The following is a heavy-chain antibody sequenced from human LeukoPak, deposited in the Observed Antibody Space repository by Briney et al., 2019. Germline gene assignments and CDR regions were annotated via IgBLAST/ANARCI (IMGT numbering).Heavy chain of an antibody. CDR3: AKDRSVDGTV. Sequence: RGSLRLSCAASGFTFSDSYMSWIRQAPGKGLEWVSYISSSSGYTGYAISVKGRFTISRDNAKNSLFLQMDSLIAEDTAVYYCAKDRSVDGTVWGQGTLVTFSS. V-gene: IGHV3-11*06. CDR1: GFTFSDSY. J-gene: IGHJ4*02. CDR2: ISSSSGYT. D-gene: IGHD6-19*01.